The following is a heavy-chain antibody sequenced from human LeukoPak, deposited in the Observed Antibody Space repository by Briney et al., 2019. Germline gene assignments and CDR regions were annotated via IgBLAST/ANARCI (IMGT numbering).Heavy chain of an antibody. V-gene: IGHV1-69*04. CDR1: GGTFSSYA. Sequence: GASVKVFCKASGGTFSSYAISWVRQAPGQGLEWMGRIIPILGIANYAQKFQGRVTITADKSTSTAYMELSSLRSEDMAVYYCARDFFVAGGSGSYYKPPLDYWGQGTLVTVSS. J-gene: IGHJ4*02. D-gene: IGHD3-10*01. CDR2: IIPILGIA. CDR3: ARDFFVAGGSGSYYKPPLDY.